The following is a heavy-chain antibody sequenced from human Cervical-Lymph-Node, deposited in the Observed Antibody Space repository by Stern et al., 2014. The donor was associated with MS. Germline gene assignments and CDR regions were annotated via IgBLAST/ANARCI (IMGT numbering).Heavy chain of an antibody. CDR2: IHHSGNT. V-gene: IGHV4-31*03. CDR1: GGSISSGGYY. Sequence: VQLLESGPGLVKPSQTLSLTCTVSGGSISSGGYYWSWIRQPPGKGLEWIGYIHHSGNTYYNPSLKSRLTISVDTSKNQFSLKLSPVTAADTAVYYCARDSGALTTVTTGSIDYWGQGTLVTVSS. D-gene: IGHD4-17*01. CDR3: ARDSGALTTVTTGSIDY. J-gene: IGHJ4*02.